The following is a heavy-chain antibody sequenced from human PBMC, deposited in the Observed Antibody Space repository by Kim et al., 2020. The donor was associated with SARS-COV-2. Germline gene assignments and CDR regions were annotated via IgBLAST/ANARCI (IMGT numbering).Heavy chain of an antibody. CDR3: AGGLTFGGVIVYAFDI. D-gene: IGHD3-16*02. CDR2: INPSGGST. Sequence: ASVKVSCKASGYTFTSYYMHWVRQAPGQGLEWMGIINPSGGSTSYAQKFQGRVTMTRDTSTSTVYMELSSLRSEDTAVYYCAGGLTFGGVIVYAFDIWGQGTMVTVSS. J-gene: IGHJ3*02. CDR1: GYTFTSYY. V-gene: IGHV1-46*01.